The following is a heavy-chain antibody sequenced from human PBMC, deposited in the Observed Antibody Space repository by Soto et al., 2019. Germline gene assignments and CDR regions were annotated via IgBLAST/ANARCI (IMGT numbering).Heavy chain of an antibody. D-gene: IGHD5-12*01. V-gene: IGHV1-69*06. J-gene: IGHJ6*02. CDR3: ARGSVATIDYYYYYYYGMDV. Sequence: SVKVSCKASGGTFSSYAISWVRQAPGQGLEWMGGIIPIFGTANYAQKFQGRVTITADKSTSTAYMELSSLRSEDTAVYYCARGSVATIDYYYYYYYGMDVWGQGTTVTVSS. CDR2: IIPIFGTA. CDR1: GGTFSSYA.